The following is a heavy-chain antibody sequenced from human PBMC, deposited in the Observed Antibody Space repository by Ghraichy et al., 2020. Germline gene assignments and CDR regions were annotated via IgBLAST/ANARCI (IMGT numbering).Heavy chain of an antibody. CDR2: IIPIFGTS. J-gene: IGHJ4*02. V-gene: IGHV1-69*13. CDR3: ARGGVDGSGSYDY. D-gene: IGHD3-10*01. CDR1: GGTFSSYA. Sequence: SVKVSCKTSGGTFSSYAISWVRQAPGQGLEWMGGIIPIFGTSNYAQNFQGRVTITADESTSTAYMELSSLRSEDTAVYYCARGGVDGSGSYDYWGQGTLVTVSS.